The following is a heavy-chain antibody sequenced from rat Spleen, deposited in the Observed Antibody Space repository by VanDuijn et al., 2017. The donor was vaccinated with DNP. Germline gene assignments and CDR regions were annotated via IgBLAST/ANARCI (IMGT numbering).Heavy chain of an antibody. J-gene: IGHJ3*01. D-gene: IGHD1-2*01. Sequence: EVQLVESGGGLVQPGRSLKLSCAASGFIFSDYNMAWVRQAPKTGLEWVANIIYDGSRTHYRDSVKGRFTISRDNAKNTLYLQMDSLRSEDTASYYCTRGPIYYQTSYIPDYWGQGTLVTVSS. V-gene: IGHV5-7*01. CDR3: TRGPIYYQTSYIPDY. CDR1: GFIFSDYN. CDR2: IIYDGSRT.